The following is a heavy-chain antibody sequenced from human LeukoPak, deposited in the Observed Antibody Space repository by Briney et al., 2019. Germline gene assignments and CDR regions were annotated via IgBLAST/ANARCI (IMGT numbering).Heavy chain of an antibody. CDR2: FDPEDGET. V-gene: IGHV1-24*01. Sequence: ASVKVSCKVSGYTLTELSMHWVRQAPGKGLEWMGGFDPEDGETIYAQKFQGRVTMTEDTSTDTAYMELSSLRSEDTAVYYCATGLMAVADFDYWAREPWSPSPQ. CDR3: ATGLMAVADFDY. J-gene: IGHJ4*02. CDR1: GYTLTELS. D-gene: IGHD6-19*01.